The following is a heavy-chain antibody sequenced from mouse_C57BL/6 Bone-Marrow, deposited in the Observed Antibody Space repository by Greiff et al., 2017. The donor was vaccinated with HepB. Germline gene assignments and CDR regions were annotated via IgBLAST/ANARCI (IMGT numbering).Heavy chain of an antibody. CDR1: GYTFTDYY. J-gene: IGHJ3*01. Sequence: EVQLQQSGPVLVKPGASVKMSCKASGYTFTDYYMNWVKQSHGKSLEWIGVINPYNGGTSYNQKFKGKATLTVDKSSSTAYMELNSLTSEDSAVYYCARRNYGFAYWGKGTLVTVSA. V-gene: IGHV1-19*01. CDR3: ARRNYGFAY. D-gene: IGHD1-1*01. CDR2: INPYNGGT.